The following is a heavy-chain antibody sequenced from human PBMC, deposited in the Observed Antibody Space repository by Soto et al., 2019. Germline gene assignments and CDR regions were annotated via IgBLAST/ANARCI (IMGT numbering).Heavy chain of an antibody. Sequence: PGGSLRLSCAASGFTFSSYWMSWVRQAPGKGLEWVANIKQDGSEKYYVDSVKGRFTISRDNAKNSLYLQMNSLRAEDTAVYYCARCKGKSTLLVVPIYGMDVWGQGTTVTFAS. J-gene: IGHJ6*02. CDR1: GFTFSSYW. CDR3: ARCKGKSTLLVVPIYGMDV. D-gene: IGHD2-15*01. V-gene: IGHV3-7*01. CDR2: IKQDGSEK.